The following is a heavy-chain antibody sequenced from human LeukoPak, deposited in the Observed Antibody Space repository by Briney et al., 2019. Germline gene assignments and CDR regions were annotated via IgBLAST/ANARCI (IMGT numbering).Heavy chain of an antibody. Sequence: ASVKVSCKASGYTFTSYSMNWVRQAPGQGLEWMGWINPNSGGTNYAQKFQGRVTMTRDTSISTAYMKLSRLRSDDTAVYYCARGALGYYYDSSGYYYDYWGQGTLVTVSS. CDR1: GYTFTSYS. J-gene: IGHJ4*02. V-gene: IGHV1-2*02. D-gene: IGHD3-22*01. CDR3: ARGALGYYYDSSGYYYDY. CDR2: INPNSGGT.